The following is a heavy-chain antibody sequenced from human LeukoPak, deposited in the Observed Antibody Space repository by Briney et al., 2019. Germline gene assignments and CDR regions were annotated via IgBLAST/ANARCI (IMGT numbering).Heavy chain of an antibody. D-gene: IGHD6-19*01. V-gene: IGHV3-23*01. CDR1: GFTLSSYA. Sequence: GGSLRLSCAASGFTLSSYAMSWVRQATGEGLEWVSAISGSGGRTYYADAVKGLFTITRDNSKNTLYLQMNSLRAEDTAVYYCAKDPSGEQWLVEGYFDYWGQGTLVTVSS. CDR3: AKDPSGEQWLVEGYFDY. CDR2: ISGSGGRT. J-gene: IGHJ4*02.